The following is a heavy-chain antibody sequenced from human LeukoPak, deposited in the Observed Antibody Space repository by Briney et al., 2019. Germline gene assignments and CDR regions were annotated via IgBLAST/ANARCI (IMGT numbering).Heavy chain of an antibody. CDR1: GYSFTTHW. J-gene: IGHJ5*02. D-gene: IGHD4-17*01. V-gene: IGHV5-51*01. CDR3: VRLAMESEGDYEHRWFAP. CDR2: IYPGDSDT. Sequence: GESLKISCKGSGYSFTTHWIGWVRQMSGKGLEWMGIIYPGDSDTRYSPSFQGHVTISADKSISTAYLQWSSLKASDTAMYYCVRLAMESEGDYEHRWFAPWGQGTLVTVSS.